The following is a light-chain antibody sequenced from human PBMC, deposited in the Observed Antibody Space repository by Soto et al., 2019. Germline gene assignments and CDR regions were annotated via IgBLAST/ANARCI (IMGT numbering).Light chain of an antibody. J-gene: IGKJ1*01. CDR3: QQYILYPWT. CDR2: KAS. Sequence: GDRVTITCRASQSIGISLAWYQQKPGKAPNLLIYKASSLESVVPSRFSGSGSGAEFTLTISSLQPDDFATYYCQQYILYPWTFGQGTKVE. CDR1: QSIGIS. V-gene: IGKV1-5*03.